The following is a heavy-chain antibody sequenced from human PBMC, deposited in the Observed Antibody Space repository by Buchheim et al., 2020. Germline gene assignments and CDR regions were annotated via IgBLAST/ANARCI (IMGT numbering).Heavy chain of an antibody. Sequence: QVQLQESGPGLVKPSGTLSLTCAVSGGSISSSNWWSWVRQPPGKGLEWIGEIFHSGITDFNPSLKSRLTMSVDKSKNQVSLRLNSVTAADTAVYYCAKGGGYTLMDVWGQGTT. J-gene: IGHJ6*02. CDR1: GGSISSSNW. D-gene: IGHD3-16*02. CDR3: AKGGGYTLMDV. CDR2: IFHSGIT. V-gene: IGHV4-4*02.